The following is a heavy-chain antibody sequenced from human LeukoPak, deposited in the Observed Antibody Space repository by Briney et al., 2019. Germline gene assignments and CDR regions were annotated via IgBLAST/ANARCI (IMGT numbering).Heavy chain of an antibody. D-gene: IGHD6-6*01. CDR2: IIPIFGTA. V-gene: IGHV1-69*13. CDR3: ARVPGAARLRYYFDY. J-gene: IGHJ4*02. Sequence: ASVKVSCKASGGTFSSYAISWVRQAPGQGLEWMGGIIPIFGTANYAQKFRGRVTITADESTSTAYMELSSLRSEDTAVYYCARVPGAARLRYYFDYWGQGTLVTVSS. CDR1: GGTFSSYA.